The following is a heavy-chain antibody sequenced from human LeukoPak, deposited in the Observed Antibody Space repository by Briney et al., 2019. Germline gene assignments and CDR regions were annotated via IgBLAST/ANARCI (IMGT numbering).Heavy chain of an antibody. CDR2: IYTSGST. Sequence: SETLSLTCTVSGGSISSYYWSWIRQPPGKGLEWIGYIYTSGSTNYNPSLKSRVTISVDTSKNQFSLKLSSVTAADTAVYYCARQKALRASGPKYYYYYYMDVWGKGTTVTVSS. CDR3: ARQKALRASGPKYYYYYYMDV. D-gene: IGHD2-8*02. CDR1: GGSISSYY. J-gene: IGHJ6*03. V-gene: IGHV4-4*09.